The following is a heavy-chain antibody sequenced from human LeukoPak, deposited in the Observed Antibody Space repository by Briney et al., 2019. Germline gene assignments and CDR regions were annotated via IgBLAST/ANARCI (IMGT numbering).Heavy chain of an antibody. J-gene: IGHJ4*02. Sequence: GGSLRLSCAASGFTFNDYAIHWVRQAPGKGLEWVSGISWNSDNIGYADSVKGRFTISRDNAKNSLYLQMNSLRAEDTALYYCAKGDSSGEGDYWGQGTLVTVSS. CDR1: GFTFNDYA. V-gene: IGHV3-9*01. CDR3: AKGDSSGEGDY. CDR2: ISWNSDNI. D-gene: IGHD6-19*01.